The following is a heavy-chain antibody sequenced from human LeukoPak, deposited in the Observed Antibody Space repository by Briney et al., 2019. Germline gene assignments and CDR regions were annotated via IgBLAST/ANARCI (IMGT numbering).Heavy chain of an antibody. CDR3: ASSTGDSSGYYPY. Sequence: PSETLSLTCTVSGGSISSGGYYWSWIRQHPGKGLEWIGYIYYSGSTNYNPSLKSRVTISVDTSKNQFSLKLSSVTAADTAVYYCASSTGDSSGYYPYWGQGTLVTVSS. D-gene: IGHD3-22*01. V-gene: IGHV4-31*03. CDR2: IYYSGST. J-gene: IGHJ4*02. CDR1: GGSISSGGYY.